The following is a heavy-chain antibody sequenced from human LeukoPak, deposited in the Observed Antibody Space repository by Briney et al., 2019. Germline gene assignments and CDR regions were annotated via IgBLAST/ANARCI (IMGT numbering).Heavy chain of an antibody. CDR1: GFTFDDYG. CDR3: AREDVVPVDYGSGNNDAFDI. Sequence: PGGSLRLSCAASGFTFDDYGMSWVRQAPGKGLEWVSGINWNGGSTGYADSVKGRFTISRDNAKNSLYLQMNSLRAEDTALYYCAREDVVPVDYGSGNNDAFDIWGQGTMVTVSS. J-gene: IGHJ3*02. D-gene: IGHD3-10*01. CDR2: INWNGGST. V-gene: IGHV3-20*04.